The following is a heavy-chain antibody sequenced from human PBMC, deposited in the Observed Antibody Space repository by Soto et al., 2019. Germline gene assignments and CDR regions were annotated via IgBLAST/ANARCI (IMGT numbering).Heavy chain of an antibody. Sequence: SVTVSCKASGGTFSSYAISWVRQAPGQGLEWMGGIIPIFGTANYAQKFQGRVTITADESTSTAYMELSSLRSEDTAVYYCARAFITICVVDNYYYYYGMDLWGQGNTGTVSS. CDR3: ARAFITICVVDNYYYYYGMDL. J-gene: IGHJ6*02. V-gene: IGHV1-69*13. CDR2: IIPIFGTA. CDR1: GGTFSSYA. D-gene: IGHD3-3*01.